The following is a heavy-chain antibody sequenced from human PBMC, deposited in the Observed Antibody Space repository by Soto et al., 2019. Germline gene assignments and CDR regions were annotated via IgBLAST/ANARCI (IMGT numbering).Heavy chain of an antibody. D-gene: IGHD3-3*01. CDR2: ISYSGST. Sequence: SETLSLTCTVSVVSISGHYWSWIRQPPGKGLQYIGYISYSGSTNYNPSLKSRVTISVDTSNNQFSLRLSSVTAADTAVYYCARDVGLQHDTGYYDFWSGKPNWFDPWGEGILVTVSS. J-gene: IGHJ5*02. V-gene: IGHV4-59*11. CDR3: ARDVGLQHDTGYYDFWSGKPNWFDP. CDR1: VVSISGHY.